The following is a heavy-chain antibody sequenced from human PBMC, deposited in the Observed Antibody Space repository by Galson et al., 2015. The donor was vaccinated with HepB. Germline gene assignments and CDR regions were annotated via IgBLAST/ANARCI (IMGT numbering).Heavy chain of an antibody. D-gene: IGHD3-3*01. CDR1: GFTFSRYS. CDR2: ICATGTTI. V-gene: IGHV3-48*01. CDR3: ARDSRATFGEPNWFDP. J-gene: IGHJ5*02. Sequence: SLRLSCAASGFTFSRYSMNWVRQAPGKGLDWISYICATGTTIEYADSVKGRFIISRDNAKNSLYLQVNSLRVEDTAVYYCARDSRATFGEPNWFDPWGQGTLVIVSS.